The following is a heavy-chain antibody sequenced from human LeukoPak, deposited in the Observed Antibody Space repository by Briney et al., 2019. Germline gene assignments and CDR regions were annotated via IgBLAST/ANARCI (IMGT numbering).Heavy chain of an antibody. D-gene: IGHD3-10*01. J-gene: IGHJ4*02. CDR2: IYYSGST. V-gene: IGHV4-59*08. CDR3: ARGPLGDFDY. Sequence: PSETLSLTCAVSGGSISSYYWSWIRQPPGKGLEWIGYIYYSGSTNYNPSLKSRVTISVDTSKNQFSLKLSSVTAADTAVYYCARGPLGDFDYWGQGTLVTVSS. CDR1: GGSISSYY.